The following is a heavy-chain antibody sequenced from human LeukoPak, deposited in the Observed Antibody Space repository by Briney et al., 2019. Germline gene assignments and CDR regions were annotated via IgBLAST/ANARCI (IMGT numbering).Heavy chain of an antibody. CDR3: ARRDDSSGYHKIFDY. D-gene: IGHD3-22*01. CDR2: IYYGENT. Sequence: PSETLSLTCVLYGGSSSGYYWGWIRQPPGKGLEWIGNIYYGENTYYNPSLKSRVTISIDTSKNQFYLKLSSLTAADTAVYYCARRDDSSGYHKIFDYWGPGTLVTVSS. V-gene: IGHV4-34*01. J-gene: IGHJ4*02. CDR1: GGSSSGYY.